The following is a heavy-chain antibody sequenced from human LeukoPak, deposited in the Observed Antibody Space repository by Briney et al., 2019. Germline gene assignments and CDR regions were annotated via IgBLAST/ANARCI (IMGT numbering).Heavy chain of an antibody. V-gene: IGHV3-30*18. CDR1: GFTFSTYG. Sequence: GGSLRLSCAASGFTFSTYGMHWVRQAPGKGQEWVAVISYDGSNKYHVDSVKGRFTVSRDNYKNALYLQMNSLRAEDTAVYYCVKDLLRYCGGGSCPGMDVWGQGTTVTVSS. CDR2: ISYDGSNK. D-gene: IGHD2-15*01. CDR3: VKDLLRYCGGGSCPGMDV. J-gene: IGHJ6*02.